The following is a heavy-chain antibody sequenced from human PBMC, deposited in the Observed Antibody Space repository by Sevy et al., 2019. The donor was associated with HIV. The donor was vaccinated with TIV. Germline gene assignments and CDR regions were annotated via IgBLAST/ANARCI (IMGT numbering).Heavy chain of an antibody. Sequence: GGSLRLSCAASGFTFINYNMIWVRQAPGKGLEWVASVSGSSNYIYYAESLKGRFIISRDNAKDTLYLQMNSLRADDSAVYYCARGPPDGSYDYFDYWGQGTLVTVSS. D-gene: IGHD1-26*01. J-gene: IGHJ4*02. V-gene: IGHV3-21*06. CDR2: VSGSSNYI. CDR3: ARGPPDGSYDYFDY. CDR1: GFTFINYN.